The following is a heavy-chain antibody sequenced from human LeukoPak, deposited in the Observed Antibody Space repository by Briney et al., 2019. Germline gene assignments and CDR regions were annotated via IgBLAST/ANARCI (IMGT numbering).Heavy chain of an antibody. CDR3: ARQFIAVAGRHFDL. Sequence: PSETLSLTCTVSSGSISSSDYYWGWIRQPPGKGLEWFGSVSYSGSCYYNPSLKSRVIISVDMSKNQFSLKLSSVTAADTAVYYCARQFIAVAGRHFDLWGRGTLVTVSS. V-gene: IGHV4-39*01. CDR2: VSYSGSC. CDR1: SGSISSSDYY. D-gene: IGHD6-19*01. J-gene: IGHJ2*01.